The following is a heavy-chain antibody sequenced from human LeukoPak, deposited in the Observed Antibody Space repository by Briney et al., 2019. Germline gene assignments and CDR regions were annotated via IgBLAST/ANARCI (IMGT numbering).Heavy chain of an antibody. CDR2: ISYGGSNK. V-gene: IGHV3-30*18. CDR3: AKGTLLWVGEISAPPPHH. D-gene: IGHD3-10*01. J-gene: IGHJ1*01. CDR1: GFTFSSYG. Sequence: PGGSLRLSCAASGFTFSSYGMQGVRQAPGKGLVGVAVISYGGSNKYYADSVKGRFTISRDNSKNALYLQLHSLRAEDTGVYYGAKGTLLWVGEISAPPPHHWGQGTLVTVSS.